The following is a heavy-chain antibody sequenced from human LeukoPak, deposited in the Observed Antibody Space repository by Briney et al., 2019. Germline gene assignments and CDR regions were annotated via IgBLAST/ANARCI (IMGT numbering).Heavy chain of an antibody. J-gene: IGHJ5*02. D-gene: IGHD3-10*01. V-gene: IGHV1-46*01. CDR1: GYTFTNYY. Sequence: ASVKVSCKASGYTFTNYYMHWVRQAPGQGLEWMGIINPGGGSTTYAQTFQGRVTMTRDTSTSTVYMELGSMRSEDAAVYYCARGMYYYCGGIYVLEIFFDPWGQGTLVTVSS. CDR2: INPGGGST. CDR3: ARGMYYYCGGIYVLEIFFDP.